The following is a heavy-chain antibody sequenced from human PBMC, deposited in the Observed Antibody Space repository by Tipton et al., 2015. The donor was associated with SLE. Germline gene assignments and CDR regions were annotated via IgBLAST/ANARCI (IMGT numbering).Heavy chain of an antibody. CDR2: IYTNENT. V-gene: IGHV4-4*07. D-gene: IGHD4-11*01. J-gene: IGHJ2*01. Sequence: TLSLTCTVSGDSISTYYWSWVRQPPGKGLEWIGRIYTNENTNYNPYLKSRVTMSVDTSKNHFSLKLISVTAADTAVYYCAREFLNPVTTVHYYFDLWGRGTLVTVSS. CDR3: AREFLNPVTTVHYYFDL. CDR1: GDSISTYY.